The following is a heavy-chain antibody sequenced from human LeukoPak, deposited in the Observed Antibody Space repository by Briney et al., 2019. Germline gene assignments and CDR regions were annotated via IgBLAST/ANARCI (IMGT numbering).Heavy chain of an antibody. CDR3: ARADMATVFDF. J-gene: IGHJ4*02. V-gene: IGHV4-31*03. CDR2: ICYSGST. D-gene: IGHD5-24*01. CDR1: GGSISRGTDL. Sequence: SMPLSLLCTVSGGSISRGTDLWSWIRQHPGKGLEWIGYICYSGSTYYSPSLKTRLTISVDTSKNQFSLKLDSVTAADTAFYYCARADMATVFDFWGRGTLVTVSS.